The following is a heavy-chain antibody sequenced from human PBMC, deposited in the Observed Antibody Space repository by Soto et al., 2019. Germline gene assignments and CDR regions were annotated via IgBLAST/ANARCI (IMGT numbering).Heavy chain of an antibody. CDR1: GYTFIRYG. CDR3: ARGGYYDNVWGKLSHYGLDV. CDR2: MSPYNDQT. Sequence: QVQLVQYASEVMKPGASVKVSCKASGYTFIRYGITWVRQAPGQRLEWMGWMSPYNDQTIYAQKLQGRVTLTAHTSTRTVYMQLRSLKSDDTAVYYCARGGYYDNVWGKLSHYGLDVWGQGTSVTVSS. V-gene: IGHV1-18*01. J-gene: IGHJ6*02. D-gene: IGHD3-16*01.